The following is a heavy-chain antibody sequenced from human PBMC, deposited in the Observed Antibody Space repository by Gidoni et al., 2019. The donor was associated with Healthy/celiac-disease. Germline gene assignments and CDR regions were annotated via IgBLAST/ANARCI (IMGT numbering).Heavy chain of an antibody. D-gene: IGHD6-13*01. V-gene: IGHV3-21*01. Sequence: EVQLVESGGGLIKPGGSLRLSCAASGFTFSSYSMNWVRQDPGKGLEWVSSSSSSSRYIYYADSVKGRFTISRENAKNSLYLQRNSLRAEDTAVYYCARDEGSSWYLYWGQGTLVTVSS. J-gene: IGHJ4*02. CDR1: GFTFSSYS. CDR2: SSSSSRYI. CDR3: ARDEGSSWYLY.